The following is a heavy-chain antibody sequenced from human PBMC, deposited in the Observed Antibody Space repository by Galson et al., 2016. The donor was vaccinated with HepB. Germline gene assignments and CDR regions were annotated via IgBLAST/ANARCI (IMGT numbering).Heavy chain of an antibody. CDR2: IRSRAYGGTT. CDR3: ARGGLWELGGIVRYYFDY. D-gene: IGHD1-26*01. J-gene: IGHJ4*02. V-gene: IGHV3-49*03. Sequence: SLRLSCAASGFTFGDYAMSWFRQAPGKGLEWVGFIRSRAYGGTTEYAASVRGRFTVSKGDSKTIAYLQMNSLKTEDTAVYYCARGGLWELGGIVRYYFDYWGQGTLVTVSS. CDR1: GFTFGDYA.